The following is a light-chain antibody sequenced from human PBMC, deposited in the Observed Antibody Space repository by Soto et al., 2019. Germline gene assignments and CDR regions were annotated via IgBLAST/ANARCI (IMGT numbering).Light chain of an antibody. CDR1: QSVISNY. J-gene: IGKJ2*01. CDR2: GAS. Sequence: ETVLTQSPVTLSLSPGETATLSCWASQSVISNYLAWYQQRPGQPPRLLIYGASNRATGIPDRFSGTGSGTDFTLTTSRLEPEDFAVYYCQQYGSSPPRTFGQGTKLEIK. V-gene: IGKV3-20*01. CDR3: QQYGSSPPRT.